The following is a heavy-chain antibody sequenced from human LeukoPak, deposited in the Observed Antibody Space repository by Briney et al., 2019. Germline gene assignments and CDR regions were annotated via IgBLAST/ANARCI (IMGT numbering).Heavy chain of an antibody. J-gene: IGHJ6*03. CDR2: IYTSGSA. Sequence: SETLSLTCTVSGGSISSYYWSRIRQPPGKGLEWIGYIYTSGSANYNPSLKSRVTISVDTSKNQFSLKLSSVTAADTAVYYCARHSTYYDFWSGYYNYYYMDVWGKGTTVTVSS. CDR3: ARHSTYYDFWSGYYNYYYMDV. V-gene: IGHV4-4*09. CDR1: GGSISSYY. D-gene: IGHD3-3*01.